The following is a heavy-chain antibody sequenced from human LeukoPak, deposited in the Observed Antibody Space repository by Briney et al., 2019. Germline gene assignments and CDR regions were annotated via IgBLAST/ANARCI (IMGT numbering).Heavy chain of an antibody. CDR3: ARVNVHWFDP. CDR1: GGSISSGGYY. CDR2: IYYSGST. V-gene: IGHV4-31*03. D-gene: IGHD6-6*01. Sequence: SETLSLTCTVSGGSISSGGYYWSWIRQHPGKGLEWIGYIYYSGSTYYNPSLKSRVTISVDTSKNQFSLKLSSVTAADTAVYYCARVNVHWFDPWGQGTLVTVSS. J-gene: IGHJ5*02.